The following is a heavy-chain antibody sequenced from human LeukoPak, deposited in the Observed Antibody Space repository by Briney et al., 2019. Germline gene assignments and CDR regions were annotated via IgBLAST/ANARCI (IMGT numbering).Heavy chain of an antibody. CDR2: IIPIFGTA. V-gene: IGHV1-69*01. Sequence: SVKVSCKASGGTFSSYAISWVRQAPGQGLEWMGGIIPIFGTANYAQKFRGRVTITADESTSTAYMELSSLRSEDTAVDYCARATNPKYYYGSGSLVYYYYMDVWGKGTTVTISS. J-gene: IGHJ6*03. D-gene: IGHD3-10*01. CDR3: ARATNPKYYYGSGSLVYYYYMDV. CDR1: GGTFSSYA.